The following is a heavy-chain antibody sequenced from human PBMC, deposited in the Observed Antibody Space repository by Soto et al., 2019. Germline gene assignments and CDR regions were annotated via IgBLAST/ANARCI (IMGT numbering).Heavy chain of an antibody. CDR3: ARNNYYDSSGYYQYYFDY. V-gene: IGHV1-69*01. Sequence: QVQLVQSGAEVKKPGSSVKVSCKASGGTFSSYAISWVRQAPGQGLEWMGGIIPIFGTANYAQKFQGRVTITADESTSTAYVELSSLRSEVTAVYYCARNNYYDSSGYYQYYFDYWGQGTLVTVSS. CDR1: GGTFSSYA. D-gene: IGHD3-22*01. CDR2: IIPIFGTA. J-gene: IGHJ4*02.